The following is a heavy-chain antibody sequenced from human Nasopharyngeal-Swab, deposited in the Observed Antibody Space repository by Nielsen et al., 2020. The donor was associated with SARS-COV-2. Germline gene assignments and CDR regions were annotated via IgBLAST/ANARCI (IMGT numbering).Heavy chain of an antibody. CDR2: INHSGST. CDR3: ARGPPYSGSYWDAFDI. J-gene: IGHJ3*02. CDR1: GGSFSGYY. V-gene: IGHV4-34*01. Sequence: LRLSCAVYGGSFSGYYWSWIRQPPGKGLEWIGEINHSGSTNYNPSLKSRVTISVDTSKNQFSLKLSSVTAADTAVYYCARGPPYSGSYWDAFDIWGQGTMVTVSS. D-gene: IGHD1-26*01.